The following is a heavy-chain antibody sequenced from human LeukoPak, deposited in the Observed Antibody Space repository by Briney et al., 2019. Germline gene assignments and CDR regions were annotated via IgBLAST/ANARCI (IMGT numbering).Heavy chain of an antibody. CDR1: GGSFSGYY. D-gene: IGHD2-2*01. V-gene: IGHV4-34*01. CDR3: ARGNIVVVPAAHAYYYYGMDV. J-gene: IGHJ6*02. CDR2: INRSGST. Sequence: SETLSLTCAVYGGSFSGYYWSWIRQPPGKGLEWIGEINRSGSTNYNPSLKSRVTISVDTSKNQFSLKLSSVTAADTAVYYCARGNIVVVPAAHAYYYYGMDVWGQGTTVTVSS.